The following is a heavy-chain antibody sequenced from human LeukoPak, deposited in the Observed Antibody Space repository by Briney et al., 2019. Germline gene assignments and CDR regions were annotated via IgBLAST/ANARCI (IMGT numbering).Heavy chain of an antibody. CDR2: IYTSGST. CDR3: ARLGEPYSSSSSWFDP. J-gene: IGHJ5*02. CDR1: GCSISSYY. V-gene: IGHV4-4*09. D-gene: IGHD6-6*01. Sequence: SETLSLTCTVSGCSISSYYWSWIRQPPGKGLERIGYIYTSGSTNYNPSLKSRVTISVDTSKNQFSLKLSSVSAADTAVYYCARLGEPYSSSSSWFDPWGQGTLVTVSS.